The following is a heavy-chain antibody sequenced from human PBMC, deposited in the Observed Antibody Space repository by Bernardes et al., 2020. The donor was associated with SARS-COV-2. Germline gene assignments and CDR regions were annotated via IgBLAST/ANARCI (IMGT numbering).Heavy chain of an antibody. CDR3: AREFSMGEFDY. Sequence: GGSLRLSCAASGFTFSRSSMNWVRQAPGKGLEWVSSIGSSCNYILYAESVKGRFTVSRDNAKNSLYLQMNSLRAEDTAVYYCAREFSMGEFDYWGQGTLVTVSS. V-gene: IGHV3-21*01. CDR2: IGSSCNYI. D-gene: IGHD3-16*01. J-gene: IGHJ4*02. CDR1: GFTFSRSS.